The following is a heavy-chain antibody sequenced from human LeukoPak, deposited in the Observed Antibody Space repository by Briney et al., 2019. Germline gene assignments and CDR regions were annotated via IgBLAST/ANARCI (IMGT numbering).Heavy chain of an antibody. CDR3: ARVTLTGYYAFDY. D-gene: IGHD3-9*01. Sequence: GSLRLSCAASGFTFGDFGMHWVRQAPGKGLEWVAFIQYDGSNKKYADSVKGRFTISRDNAKNSLYLQMNSLRAEDTAVYYCARVTLTGYYAFDYWGQGTLVTVSS. V-gene: IGHV3-30*02. CDR2: IQYDGSNK. J-gene: IGHJ4*02. CDR1: GFTFGDFG.